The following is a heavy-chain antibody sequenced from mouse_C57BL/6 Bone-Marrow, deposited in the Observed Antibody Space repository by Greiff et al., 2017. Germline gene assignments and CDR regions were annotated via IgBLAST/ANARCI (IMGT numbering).Heavy chain of an antibody. CDR3: ARDGGYYDYDVGYFDV. CDR2: IYPRSGNT. J-gene: IGHJ1*03. D-gene: IGHD2-4*01. Sequence: VKLMESGAELARPGASVKLSCKASGYTFTSYGISWVKQRTGQGLEWIGEIYPRSGNTYYNENFKGKATLTADKSSSTAYMELRSLTAEDSAVYFCARDGGYYDYDVGYFDVWGTGTTVTVSS. V-gene: IGHV1-81*01. CDR1: GYTFTSYG.